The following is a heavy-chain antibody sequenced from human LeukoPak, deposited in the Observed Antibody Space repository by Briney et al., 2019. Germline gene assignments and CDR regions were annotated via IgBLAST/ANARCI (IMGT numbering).Heavy chain of an antibody. V-gene: IGHV4-4*02. Sequence: ASETLSLTCAVSGGSISSSNWWSWVRQPPGKGLEWIGEIYHSGSTNYNPSLKSRVTISVDKSKNQFSLKLSSVTAADTAVYYCARVQGELLGGDAFDIWGQGTMVTVSS. J-gene: IGHJ3*02. D-gene: IGHD1-26*01. CDR1: GGSISSSNW. CDR3: ARVQGELLGGDAFDI. CDR2: IYHSGST.